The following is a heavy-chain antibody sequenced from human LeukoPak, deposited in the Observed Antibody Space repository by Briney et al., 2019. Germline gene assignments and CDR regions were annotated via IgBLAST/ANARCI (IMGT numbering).Heavy chain of an antibody. Sequence: GGSLRLSCAASGFTFSGSGMHWVRQAPGKGLVWVSRINSDGSSTSYADSVKGRFTISRDNSNNTVYLQMNNLRPEDTAVFYCARGQGYESYYYMDVWGKGTTVSVSS. CDR1: GFTFSGSG. CDR3: ARGQGYESYYYMDV. J-gene: IGHJ6*03. V-gene: IGHV3-74*01. D-gene: IGHD2-2*01. CDR2: INSDGSST.